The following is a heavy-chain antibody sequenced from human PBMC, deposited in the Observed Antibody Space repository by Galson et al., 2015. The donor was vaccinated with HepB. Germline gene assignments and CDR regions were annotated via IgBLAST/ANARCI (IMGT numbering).Heavy chain of an antibody. CDR1: GFTFSSYS. Sequence: SLRLSCAASGFTFSSYSMNWVRQAPGKGLEWVSPISSSSSYIYYADSVKGRFTISRDNSKNTLYLQMNSLRAEDTAVYYCARDLVDTAMVPPPWFDPWGQGTLVTVSS. CDR3: ARDLVDTAMVPPPWFDP. J-gene: IGHJ5*02. CDR2: ISSSSSYI. D-gene: IGHD5-18*01. V-gene: IGHV3-21*01.